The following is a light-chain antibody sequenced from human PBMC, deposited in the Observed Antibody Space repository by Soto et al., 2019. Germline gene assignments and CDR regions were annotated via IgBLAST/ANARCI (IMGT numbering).Light chain of an antibody. CDR2: GNN. V-gene: IGLV1-40*01. CDR3: QSYDSSLSVV. Sequence: QLVLPQPPSVSGALGQRVSISCTGSSSNIGAGYDVHWYQQLPGTAPKLLIFGNNNRPSGVPDRFSGSKSGTSASLAITGLQAEDEADYYCQSYDSSLSVVFGGGTKLTVL. J-gene: IGLJ2*01. CDR1: SSNIGAGYD.